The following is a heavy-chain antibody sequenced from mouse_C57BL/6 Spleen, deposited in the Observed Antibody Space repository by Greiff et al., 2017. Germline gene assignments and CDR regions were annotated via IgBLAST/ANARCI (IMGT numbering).Heavy chain of an antibody. CDR2: IDPETGGT. CDR1: GYTFTDYE. D-gene: IGHD2-4*01. CDR3: TRGDYDMDY. V-gene: IGHV1-15*01. Sequence: VQLQQSGAELVRPGASVTLSCKASGYTFTDYEMHWVKQTPVPGLEWIGAIDPETGGTAYNQKFKGKAILTADKSSSTAYMALRSLTSEDSAVYYCTRGDYDMDYWGQGTSVTVSS. J-gene: IGHJ4*01.